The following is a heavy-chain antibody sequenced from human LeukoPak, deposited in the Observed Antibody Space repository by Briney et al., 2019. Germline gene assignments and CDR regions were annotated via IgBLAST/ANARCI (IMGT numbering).Heavy chain of an antibody. J-gene: IGHJ4*02. V-gene: IGHV1-46*01. CDR1: GYTFTSYY. CDR2: INPSGGST. CDR3: ARDQGIVGVRSAFDY. Sequence: GASVKVSCKASGYTFTSYYMHWVRQAPGPGLEWMGIINPSGGSTSYAQKFQGRVTMTRDTSISTAYMEVSRLRSDDTAVYYCARDQGIVGVRSAFDYWGQGTLVTVSS. D-gene: IGHD1-26*01.